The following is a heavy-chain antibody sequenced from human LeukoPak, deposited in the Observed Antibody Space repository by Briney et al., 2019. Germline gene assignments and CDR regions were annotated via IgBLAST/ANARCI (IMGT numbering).Heavy chain of an antibody. J-gene: IGHJ6*02. V-gene: IGHV4-30-4*01. Sequence: SQTLSLTCTVSGGSISSGDYYWSWIRQPPGKGPEWIGYIYYSGSTYYNPSLKSRVTISVDTSKNHFSLRLSSVTAADTAVYYCARYCSGGSCYPYYYYGMDVWGQGTTVTVSS. D-gene: IGHD2-15*01. CDR1: GGSISSGDYY. CDR3: ARYCSGGSCYPYYYYGMDV. CDR2: IYYSGST.